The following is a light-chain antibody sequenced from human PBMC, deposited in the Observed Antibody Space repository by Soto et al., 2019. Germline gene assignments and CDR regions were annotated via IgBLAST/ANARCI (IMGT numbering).Light chain of an antibody. V-gene: IGLV2-14*03. CDR3: SSYTSTSSYF. CDR1: SSDVGGYNS. Sequence: QSVLTQPASVSGSPGQSITVSCTGTSSDVGGYNSVSWYQQHPGKPPKLIIYEVSNRPSGVSDRFSGSKSGNTASLTISGLHAEDEADHSSSSYTSTSSYFFATGTKVTVL. J-gene: IGLJ1*01. CDR2: EVS.